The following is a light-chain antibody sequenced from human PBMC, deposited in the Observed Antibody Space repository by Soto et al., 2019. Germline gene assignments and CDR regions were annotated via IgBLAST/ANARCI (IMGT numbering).Light chain of an antibody. CDR1: QSISSY. J-gene: IGKJ4*01. Sequence: DIQMTQSPSSLSASVGDRVTITFRASQSISSYLNWYQQKPGKAPKLLIYAASSLQSGVPSRFSGSGSGTDFTLTISSLQPEDFATYYCQQSYSLTLTFGGGTKVEIK. CDR3: QQSYSLTLT. V-gene: IGKV1-39*01. CDR2: AAS.